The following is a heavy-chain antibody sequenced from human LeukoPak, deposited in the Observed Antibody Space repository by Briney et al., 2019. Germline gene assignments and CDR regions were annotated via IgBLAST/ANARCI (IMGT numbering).Heavy chain of an antibody. D-gene: IGHD4-17*01. CDR3: AREENGDLEY. J-gene: IGHJ4*02. V-gene: IGHV1-18*01. Sequence: GASVKVSYKASGYTFTRYGINWVRQAPGQGLEWMGWISGYNGRTKYAQKLQGRVTMTTDTSTSTAYMELRSLRSDDTAVYYCAREENGDLEYWGQGTLVTVSS. CDR1: GYTFTRYG. CDR2: ISGYNGRT.